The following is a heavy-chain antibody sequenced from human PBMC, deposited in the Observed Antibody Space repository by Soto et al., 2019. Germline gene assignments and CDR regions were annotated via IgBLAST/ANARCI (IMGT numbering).Heavy chain of an antibody. CDR1: GFSLSTSGVG. V-gene: IGHV2-5*02. CDR3: AHRPAPKNAFDI. Sequence: SGPTLVNPTQTLTLTCTFSGFSLSTSGVGVGWIRQPPGKALEWLALIYWDDDKRYSPSLKSRLTITKDTSKNQVVLTMTNMDPVDTATYFFAHRPAPKNAFDIWGPRDNGHRLL. J-gene: IGHJ3*02. D-gene: IGHD6-25*01. CDR2: IYWDDDK.